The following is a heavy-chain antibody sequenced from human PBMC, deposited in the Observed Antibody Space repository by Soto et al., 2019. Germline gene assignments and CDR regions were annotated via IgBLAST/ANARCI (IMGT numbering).Heavy chain of an antibody. CDR1: GGSINSYW. J-gene: IGHJ4*02. D-gene: IGHD2-15*01. V-gene: IGHV4-4*07. Sequence: SETLSLTCSVSGGSINSYWWSWIRQPAGKGLALIGRVYSSGTTDYNPSLNSRATMSVETSKNQFSLKLSSVTAADTAVYYCARTGPFSGDPFDYWGQGTLVTVSS. CDR2: VYSSGTT. CDR3: ARTGPFSGDPFDY.